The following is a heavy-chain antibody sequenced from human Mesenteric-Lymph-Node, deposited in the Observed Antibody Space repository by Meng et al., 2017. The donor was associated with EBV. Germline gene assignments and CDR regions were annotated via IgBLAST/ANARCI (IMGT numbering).Heavy chain of an antibody. D-gene: IGHD2-2*02. V-gene: IGHV3-23*01. CDR2: ISGSGGST. CDR3: ARVAAIPFDY. Sequence: GQLLGSGGGLVQSGGSLRLSCAASGITFSSYAMSWVRQAPGKGLEWVSVISGSGGSTHYADSVKGRFTISRDNSKNTLSLQMNRLRAEDTAVYYCARVAAIPFDYWGQGTLVTVSS. CDR1: GITFSSYA. J-gene: IGHJ4*02.